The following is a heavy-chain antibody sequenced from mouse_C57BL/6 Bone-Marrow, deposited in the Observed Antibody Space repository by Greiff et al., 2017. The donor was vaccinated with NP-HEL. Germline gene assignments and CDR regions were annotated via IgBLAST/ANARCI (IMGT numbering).Heavy chain of an antibody. V-gene: IGHV1-64*01. CDR2: IHPNSGST. Sequence: QVQLQQPGAELVKPGASVKLSCKASGYTFTSYWMHWVKQRPGQGLEWIGMIHPNSGSTNYNEKFKSKATLTVDKSSSTAYMQLSSLTSEDSAVYYCARGGYYVHWYVDVWGTGTTVTVAS. CDR1: GYTFTSYW. CDR3: ARGGYYVHWYVDV. J-gene: IGHJ1*03. D-gene: IGHD2-3*01.